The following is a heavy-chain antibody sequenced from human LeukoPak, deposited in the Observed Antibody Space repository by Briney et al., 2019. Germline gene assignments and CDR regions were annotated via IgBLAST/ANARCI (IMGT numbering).Heavy chain of an antibody. D-gene: IGHD3-10*01. CDR2: ISAYNGNT. CDR1: GYTFTSYG. J-gene: IGHJ4*02. V-gene: IGHV1-18*01. Sequence: ASVKVSCKASGYTFTSYGISWVRQARGQGLEWMGWISAYNGNTNYAQKLQGRVTMTTDTSTSTAYMELRSLRSDDTAVYYCAREPYLWFGELFVYWGQGTLVAVSS. CDR3: AREPYLWFGELFVY.